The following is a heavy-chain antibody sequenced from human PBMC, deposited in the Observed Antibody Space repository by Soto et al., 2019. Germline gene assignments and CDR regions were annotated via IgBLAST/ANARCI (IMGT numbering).Heavy chain of an antibody. CDR1: GFTFSRYW. V-gene: IGHV3-7*03. D-gene: IGHD4-4*01. CDR2: IKDDGSDE. Sequence: EVQLVESGGGLVQPGGSLRLSCAASGFTFSRYWMSWVRQAPGKRLEWVANIKDDGSDEYYVDSVKGRFTVSRDNAKDSLYLQLSGLRDEDTAVYYCARKQTTVTSLRTYYYGLDVWGQGTPVTVSS. CDR3: ARKQTTVTSLRTYYYGLDV. J-gene: IGHJ6*02.